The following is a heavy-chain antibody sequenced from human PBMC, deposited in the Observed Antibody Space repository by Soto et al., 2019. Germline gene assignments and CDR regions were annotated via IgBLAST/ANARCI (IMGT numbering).Heavy chain of an antibody. D-gene: IGHD3-3*01. CDR3: ASRDYYDFWSGFSFDY. J-gene: IGHJ4*02. CDR1: GYTFSSYS. V-gene: IGHV3-21*01. Sequence: EVQLVESGGGLVKPGWSLRLSCVASGYTFSSYSMNWVRQAPGKGLEWVSSISSSSSYIYYADSVKGRFTISTDNAKNSLYLQMNSLRAEDTAVYYCASRDYYDFWSGFSFDYWGQGTLVTVSS. CDR2: ISSSSSYI.